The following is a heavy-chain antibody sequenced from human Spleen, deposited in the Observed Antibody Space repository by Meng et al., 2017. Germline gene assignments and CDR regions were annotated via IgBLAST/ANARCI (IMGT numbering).Heavy chain of an antibody. V-gene: IGHV4-34*01. J-gene: IGHJ4*02. CDR2: INHSGST. D-gene: IGHD4-11*01. CDR3: ARGPTTMAHDFDY. CDR1: VGSFSDYY. Sequence: VQLQEWGSGLLKPSGALSLTCVVSVGSFSDYYWSWIRQPPGKGLEWIGEINHSGSTNYNPSLESRATISVDTSQNNLSLKLSSVTAADSAVYYCARGPTTMAHDFDYWGQGTLVTVSS.